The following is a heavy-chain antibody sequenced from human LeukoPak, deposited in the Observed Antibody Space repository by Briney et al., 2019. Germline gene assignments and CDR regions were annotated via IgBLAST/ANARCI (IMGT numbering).Heavy chain of an antibody. D-gene: IGHD4-17*01. CDR3: ARGDDYGDYVIVYWFDP. J-gene: IGHJ5*02. CDR2: IIPILGIA. CDR1: GGTFSSYA. V-gene: IGHV1-69*04. Sequence: SVKVSCKASGGTFSSYAISWVRQAPGQRLEWMGRIIPILGIANYAQKFQGRVTITADKSTSTAYMELSSLRSEDTAVYYCARGDDYGDYVIVYWFDPWGQGTLVTVSS.